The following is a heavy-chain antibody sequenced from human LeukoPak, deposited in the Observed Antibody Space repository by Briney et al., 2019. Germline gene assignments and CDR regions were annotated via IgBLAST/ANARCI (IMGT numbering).Heavy chain of an antibody. D-gene: IGHD3-10*01. J-gene: IGHJ4*02. CDR1: GYTFTSYD. V-gene: IGHV1-8*03. CDR2: VNPNSGNT. CDR3: ARVSSGSLKVYYFDY. Sequence: GASVKVSCKASGYTFTSYDINWVRQATGQGLEWMGWVNPNSGNTGYAQKFQGRVTITRNTSISTAYMELSSLRSEDTAVYYCARVSSGSLKVYYFDYWGQGTLVTVSS.